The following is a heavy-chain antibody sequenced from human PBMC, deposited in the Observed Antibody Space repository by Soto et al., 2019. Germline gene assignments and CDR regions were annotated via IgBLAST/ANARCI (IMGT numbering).Heavy chain of an antibody. CDR1: GYTFFSYG. V-gene: IGHV1-18*01. Sequence: QVQLVQSGDEVKNPGASVKVSCKTSGYTFFSYGISWVRQAPGQGLEWMGWISGYNGNTNYAQKFQARVTMTADTSTRTAYMELRSLRSDDTVLYYCARKSSSSSWFDPCGQGTLVTVSS. J-gene: IGHJ5*02. D-gene: IGHD6-6*01. CDR2: ISGYNGNT. CDR3: ARKSSSSSWFDP.